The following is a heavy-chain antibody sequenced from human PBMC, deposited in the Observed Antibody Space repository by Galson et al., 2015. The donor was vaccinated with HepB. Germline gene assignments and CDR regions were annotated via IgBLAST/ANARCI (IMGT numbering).Heavy chain of an antibody. V-gene: IGHV1-2*04. CDR2: INPNSGGT. Sequence: SVKVSCKASGYTFTGYYMHWVRQAPGQGLEWMGWINPNSGGTNYAQKFQDWVTMTRDTSISTAYMELSRLRSDDTAVYYCARDRRDGYNRDAFDIWGQGTMVTVSS. CDR3: ARDRRDGYNRDAFDI. J-gene: IGHJ3*02. D-gene: IGHD5-24*01. CDR1: GYTFTGYY.